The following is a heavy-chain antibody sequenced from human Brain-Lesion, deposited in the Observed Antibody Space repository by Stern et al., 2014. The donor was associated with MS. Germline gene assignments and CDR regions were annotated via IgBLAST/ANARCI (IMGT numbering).Heavy chain of an antibody. V-gene: IGHV1-2*02. J-gene: IGHJ6*02. D-gene: IGHD3-3*01. CDR2: INPNTGGT. CDR3: ARDQRGITIFGVVTDYYYLGMDV. CDR1: GYIFTGYY. Sequence: QVQLQESGAEVKKPGASVKVSCKTSGYIFTGYYIHWVRPAPGQGLEWMARINPNTGGTKYHPKFQGRVTMSRDTSISTAYVEVSRLTSDDTAVYYCARDQRGITIFGVVTDYYYLGMDVWGQGTTVTVSS.